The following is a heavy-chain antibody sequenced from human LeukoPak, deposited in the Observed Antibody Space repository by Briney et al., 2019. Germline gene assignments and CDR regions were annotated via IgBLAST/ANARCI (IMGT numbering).Heavy chain of an antibody. CDR1: GFTFSSYW. CDR3: ARDKEAAVDFWSGYYPL. D-gene: IGHD3-3*01. Sequence: PGGSLRLSCAASGFTFSSYWMGWVRQAPGKGLEWVANIKRDGSEKYYGDSVKGRFTVSRDNAMNSLYLRMTSLRAEDTAVYYCARDKEAAVDFWSGYYPLWGQGTLVIVSS. V-gene: IGHV3-7*01. CDR2: IKRDGSEK. J-gene: IGHJ4*02.